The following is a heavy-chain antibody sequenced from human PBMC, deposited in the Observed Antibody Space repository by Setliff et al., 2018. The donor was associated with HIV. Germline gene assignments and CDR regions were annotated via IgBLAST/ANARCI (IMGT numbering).Heavy chain of an antibody. Sequence: SETLSLTCSVSGGSISTNYYYWSWIRQHPGKGLEWIGYIYNSGTTFYNPSLESRLIMSVDPSKNQFSLKLTSVTAADTAVYYCARSRDGYNWAWFDPWGQGTLVTVSS. CDR2: IYNSGTT. CDR3: ARSRDGYNWAWFDP. D-gene: IGHD5-12*01. CDR1: GGSISTNYYY. J-gene: IGHJ5*02. V-gene: IGHV4-31*03.